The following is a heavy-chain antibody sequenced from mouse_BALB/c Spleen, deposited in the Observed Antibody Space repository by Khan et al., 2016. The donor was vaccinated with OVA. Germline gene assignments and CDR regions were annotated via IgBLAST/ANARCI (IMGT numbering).Heavy chain of an antibody. Sequence: EVQLVESGGDLVKPGGSLKLSCAASGFTFSSYGMSWVRQPPDKRLEWVATISSGGHYTYFPHSVRGRFTISRDNAKNTLYLQMSSLTSEDTAMYYCATTITTAKGDYEAMDYWGQGTSVTVSS. V-gene: IGHV5-6*01. CDR2: ISSGGHYT. J-gene: IGHJ4*01. D-gene: IGHD1-2*01. CDR1: GFTFSSYG. CDR3: ATTITTAKGDYEAMDY.